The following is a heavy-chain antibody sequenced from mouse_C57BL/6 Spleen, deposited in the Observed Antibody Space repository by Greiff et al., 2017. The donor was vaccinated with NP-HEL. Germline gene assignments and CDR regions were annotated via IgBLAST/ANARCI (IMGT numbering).Heavy chain of an antibody. J-gene: IGHJ2*01. CDR1: GYTFTSYW. D-gene: IGHD1-1*01. Sequence: VQLKESGAELVRPGTSVKLSCKASGYTFTSYWMHWVKQRPGQGLEWIGVIDPSDSYTNYNQKFKGKATLTVDTSSSTAYMQLSSLTSEDSAVYYCARESTTVVATGYFDYWGQGTTLTVSS. CDR3: ARESTTVVATGYFDY. V-gene: IGHV1-59*01. CDR2: IDPSDSYT.